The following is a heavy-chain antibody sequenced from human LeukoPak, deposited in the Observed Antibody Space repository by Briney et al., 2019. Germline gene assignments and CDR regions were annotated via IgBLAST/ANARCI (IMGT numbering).Heavy chain of an antibody. Sequence: GGSLRLSCAASGFTFSSYGMHWVRRAPGKGLEWVAVIWYDGSNKYYADSVKGRFTISRDNSKNTLYLQTNSLRAEDTAVYYCARDSGSYSLDYWGQGTLVTVSS. V-gene: IGHV3-33*01. D-gene: IGHD1-26*01. CDR2: IWYDGSNK. CDR1: GFTFSSYG. J-gene: IGHJ4*02. CDR3: ARDSGSYSLDY.